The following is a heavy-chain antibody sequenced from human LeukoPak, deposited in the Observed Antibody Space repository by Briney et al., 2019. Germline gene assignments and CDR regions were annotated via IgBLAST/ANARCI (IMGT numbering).Heavy chain of an antibody. D-gene: IGHD6-6*01. Sequence: GGSLRLSCAASGFSFSYYTMNWVRQAPGKGPQWVSSISSSSSYIYYADSVKGRFTISRDNAKNSLYLQMNSLRAEDTAVYYCARDLHRRSSSSYGLHRQIDYWGQGTLVTVSS. J-gene: IGHJ4*02. CDR3: ARDLHRRSSSSYGLHRQIDY. CDR2: ISSSSSYI. V-gene: IGHV3-21*01. CDR1: GFSFSYYT.